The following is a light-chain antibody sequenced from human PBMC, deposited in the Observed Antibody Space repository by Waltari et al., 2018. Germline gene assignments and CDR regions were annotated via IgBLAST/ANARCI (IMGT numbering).Light chain of an antibody. Sequence: QSALTQPASVSGSPGQSITISCTGTSSDVGNYKRVSWYQQHPDKSPKLMIYVVSKRPSGVSDRFSGSKSGDMASLTISGLQPEDEAEYFCSSYAGSSKGVFGGGTKVTVL. J-gene: IGLJ2*01. CDR2: VVS. CDR3: SSYAGSSKGV. V-gene: IGLV2-23*02. CDR1: SSDVGNYKR.